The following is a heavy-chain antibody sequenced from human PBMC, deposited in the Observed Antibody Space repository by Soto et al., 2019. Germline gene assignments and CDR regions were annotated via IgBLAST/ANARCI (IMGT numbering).Heavy chain of an antibody. V-gene: IGHV1-69*12. CDR1: GGTSSTSA. CDR3: ARDKDRLQLGVNYYYILDV. CDR2: IMPVFPTP. D-gene: IGHD1-1*01. Sequence: QVQLVQSGAEVKKPGSSVKVSCKASGGTSSTSAIRWVRQAPGQGLEWVGGIMPVFPTPDYAQNFQGRVTITADESTTTAHLELTSLRADDTAVYYCARDKDRLQLGVNYYYILDVWCQGTAITVSS. J-gene: IGHJ6*02.